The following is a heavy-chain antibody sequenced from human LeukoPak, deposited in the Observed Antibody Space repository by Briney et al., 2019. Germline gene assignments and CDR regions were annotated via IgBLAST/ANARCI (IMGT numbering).Heavy chain of an antibody. CDR1: GFPFSTYA. CDR2: ISGSGGST. Sequence: GGSLRLSCAASGFPFSTYAMSWVRQAPGKGLEWVSAISGSGGSTYYADSVKGRFTISRVNSKNTLYLQMNSLRAEDTAVYYCAKVPTKTFDYWGQGTLVTVSS. V-gene: IGHV3-23*01. CDR3: AKVPTKTFDY. J-gene: IGHJ4*02.